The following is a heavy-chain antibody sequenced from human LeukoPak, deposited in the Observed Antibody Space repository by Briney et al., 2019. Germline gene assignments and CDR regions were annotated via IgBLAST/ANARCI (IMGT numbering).Heavy chain of an antibody. CDR1: GYTFTSYA. D-gene: IGHD4-17*01. J-gene: IGHJ4*02. V-gene: IGHV1-3*01. CDR2: INAGNGNT. Sequence: ASVKVSCKASGYTFTSYAMHWVRQAPGQGLGWMGWINAGNGNTKYSQKFQGRVTITRDTSASTAYMELSSLRSEDTAVYFCAKAYGDYSEDYFDYWGQGTLVTVSS. CDR3: AKAYGDYSEDYFDY.